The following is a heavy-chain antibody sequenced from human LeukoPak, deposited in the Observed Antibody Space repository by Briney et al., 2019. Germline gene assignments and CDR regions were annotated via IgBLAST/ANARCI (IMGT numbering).Heavy chain of an antibody. CDR2: MNPNSGNT. CDR1: GYTFTSYD. V-gene: IGHV1-8*01. D-gene: IGHD6-13*01. CDR3: ARALGSSWSGAFDY. J-gene: IGHJ4*02. Sequence: ASVKVSCKASGYTFTSYDISWVRQATGQGLEWMGWMNPNSGNTGYAQKFQGRVTMTRNTSISTAYMELSSLRSEDTAVYYCARALGSSWSGAFDYWGQGTLVTVSS.